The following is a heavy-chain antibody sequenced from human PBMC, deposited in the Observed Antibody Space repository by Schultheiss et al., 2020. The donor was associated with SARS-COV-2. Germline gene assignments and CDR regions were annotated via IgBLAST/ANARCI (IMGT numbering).Heavy chain of an antibody. Sequence: GESLKISCAASGFTFSGSAMHWVRQASGKGLEWVGRTRNKANSYTTEYAASVKGRFTISRDDSKNSLYLQMNSLRAEDTAVYYCARLVLGESVDYWGQGTLVTVSS. J-gene: IGHJ4*02. V-gene: IGHV3-72*01. CDR1: GFTFSGSA. D-gene: IGHD3-16*01. CDR2: TRNKANSYTT. CDR3: ARLVLGESVDY.